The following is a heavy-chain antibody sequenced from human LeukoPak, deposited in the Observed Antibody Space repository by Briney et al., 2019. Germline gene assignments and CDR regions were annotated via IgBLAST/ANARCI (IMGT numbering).Heavy chain of an antibody. D-gene: IGHD4-17*01. Sequence: SETLSLTCTVSGGSISSYYWSWIRQPPGRGLEWIGYIYYSGSTNYNPSLKSRVTISVDTSKNLFSLKLSSVTAADTAVYYCARDYGDYAWFDPWGQGTLVTVSS. V-gene: IGHV4-59*01. J-gene: IGHJ5*02. CDR3: ARDYGDYAWFDP. CDR1: GGSISSYY. CDR2: IYYSGST.